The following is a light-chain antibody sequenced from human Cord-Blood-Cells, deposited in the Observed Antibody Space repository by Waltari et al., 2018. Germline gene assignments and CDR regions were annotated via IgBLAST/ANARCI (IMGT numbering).Light chain of an antibody. CDR1: QSVSSY. Sequence: EIVLTHSPATLSLSPGERATLSCRASQSVSSYLAWYQQKPGQAPRLLIYDASNRADGIPARFSGSGSGTDFTLTISSLEPEDFAVYYCQQRSNWPLTFGGGTKVEIK. CDR3: QQRSNWPLT. J-gene: IGKJ4*01. V-gene: IGKV3-11*01. CDR2: DAS.